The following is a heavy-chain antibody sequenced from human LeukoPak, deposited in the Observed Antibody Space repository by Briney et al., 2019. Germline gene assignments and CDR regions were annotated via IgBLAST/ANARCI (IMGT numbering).Heavy chain of an antibody. CDR2: ISYDGSNK. CDR1: GFTFSSYG. CDR3: ARDLIIWGASLLGAFDI. Sequence: AGGSLRLSCAASGFTFSSYGMHWVRQAPGKGLEWVAVISYDGSNKYYADSVKGRFTISRDNAKNSLYLQMNSLRAEDTAVYYCARDLIIWGASLLGAFDIWGQGTMVTVSS. J-gene: IGHJ3*02. V-gene: IGHV3-30*03. D-gene: IGHD3-16*01.